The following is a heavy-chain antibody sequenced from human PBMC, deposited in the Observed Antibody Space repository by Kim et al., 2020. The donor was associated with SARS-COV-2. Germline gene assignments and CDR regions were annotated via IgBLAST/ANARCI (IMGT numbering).Heavy chain of an antibody. CDR1: GGSISSDY. J-gene: IGHJ4*02. D-gene: IGHD6-19*01. CDR3: ARDLRSGWYLGFDF. CDR2: IYYSEST. V-gene: IGHV4-59*13. Sequence: SETLSLTCTVSGGSISSDYWSWIRQPPGKGLEWIGYIYYSESTNYNPSLKSRVTISLDTSKNQFSLKLSSVTAADTAVYYCARDLRSGWYLGFDFWGQGTLVTVSS.